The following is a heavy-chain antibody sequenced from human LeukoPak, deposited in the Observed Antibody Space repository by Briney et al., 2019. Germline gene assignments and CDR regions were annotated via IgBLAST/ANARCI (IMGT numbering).Heavy chain of an antibody. V-gene: IGHV3-66*01. CDR2: IHSGGST. CDR3: AGTDYGDYSTGYYGMDV. J-gene: IGHJ6*02. CDR1: GFTVSSNY. D-gene: IGHD4-17*01. Sequence: GGSLRLSCAASGFTVSSNYMSWVRQAPGKGLEWVSVIHSGGSTYYADSVRGRFTISRDNSKNTLYLQMNSLRAEDTAVYYCAGTDYGDYSTGYYGMDVWGQGTTVTVSS.